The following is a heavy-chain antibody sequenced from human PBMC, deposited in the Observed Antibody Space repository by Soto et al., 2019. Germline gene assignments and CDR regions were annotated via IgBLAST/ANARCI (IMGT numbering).Heavy chain of an antibody. V-gene: IGHV4-31*03. CDR1: GGSISSGGYY. Sequence: SETLSLTCTVSGGSISSGGYYWSWIRQHPGKGLEWIGYIYYSGSTYYNPSLKSRVTISVDTSKNQFSLKLSSVTAADTAVYYCARKEHDILTGYYYFDYWGQGTLVTVS. CDR3: ARKEHDILTGYYYFDY. D-gene: IGHD3-9*01. CDR2: IYYSGST. J-gene: IGHJ4*02.